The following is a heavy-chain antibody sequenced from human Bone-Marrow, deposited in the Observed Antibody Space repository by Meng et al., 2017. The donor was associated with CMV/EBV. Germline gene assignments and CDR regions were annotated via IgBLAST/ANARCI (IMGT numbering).Heavy chain of an antibody. J-gene: IGHJ6*02. CDR2: IDWDDDK. CDR1: GFSLSTSGMC. CDR3: ARINPESYGYYYYYGMDV. V-gene: IGHV2-70*20. Sequence: SGPTLVKPTQTLTLTCTFSGFSLSTSGMCVSWVRQPPGKALEWLALIDWDDDKYYSTSLKTRLTISKDTSKNQVVLTMTNMDPVDTATYYCARINPESYGYYYYYGMDVWGQGTTVTVSS. D-gene: IGHD3-10*01.